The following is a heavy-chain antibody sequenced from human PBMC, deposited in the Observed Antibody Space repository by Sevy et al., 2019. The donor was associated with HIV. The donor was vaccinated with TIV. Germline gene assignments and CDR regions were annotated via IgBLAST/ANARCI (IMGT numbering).Heavy chain of an antibody. V-gene: IGHV4-34*01. CDR2: IIHSGST. J-gene: IGHJ4*02. CDR3: ARGLSEFYY. CDR1: GESFSGYY. Sequence: SETLSLTCAVYGESFSGYYWSWIRQPPGKGLEWIGEIIHSGSTNYNPSLKSRVTISVDTSKNQFSLKLSSVTAADTAVYYCARGLSEFYYWAQGTLVTVSS.